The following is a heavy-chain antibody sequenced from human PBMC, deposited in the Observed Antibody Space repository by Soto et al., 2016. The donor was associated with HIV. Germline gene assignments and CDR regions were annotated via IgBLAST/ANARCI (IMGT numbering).Heavy chain of an antibody. CDR2: ISWDGGST. CDR3: AKDDVRGPTNYYYYCMDV. J-gene: IGHJ6*03. CDR1: GFTFRDYT. D-gene: IGHD3-10*01. Sequence: EVQLVESGGVVVQPGGSLRLSCAASGFTFRDYTMHWVRQAPGKGLEWVSLISWDGGSTVLYRLCEGPIHRSPETTAKTPCILQMNSLRTEDTALYYCAKDDVRGPTNYYYYCMDVWGKGTTVTVSS. V-gene: IGHV3-43*01.